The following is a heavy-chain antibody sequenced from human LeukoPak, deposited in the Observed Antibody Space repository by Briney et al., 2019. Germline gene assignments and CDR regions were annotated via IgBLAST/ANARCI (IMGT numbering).Heavy chain of an antibody. D-gene: IGHD3-10*01. V-gene: IGHV3-48*01. J-gene: IGHJ5*02. Sequence: GGSLRLSCAASGFTFSSYSMNWVRQAPGKGLEWVSYISSASNTIYYADSVKGRFTISRDNAKNSLYLQMNSLRAEDTAMYYCARDGCFGDYNWFDPWGQGTLVTVSS. CDR2: ISSASNTI. CDR3: ARDGCFGDYNWFDP. CDR1: GFTFSSYS.